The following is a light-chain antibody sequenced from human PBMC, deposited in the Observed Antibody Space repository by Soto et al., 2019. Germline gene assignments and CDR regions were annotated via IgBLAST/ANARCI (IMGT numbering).Light chain of an antibody. J-gene: IGLJ3*02. CDR1: SSNIGAGYD. CDR2: GNS. CDR3: QSYDSSLSGSV. Sequence: QSVLTQPPSVSGAPGQRVTISCTGSSSNIGAGYDVHWYQQLPGTAPKLLIYGNSTRTSGVPDRSSGSKSGTSASLAITGLQAEDEADYYCQSYDSSLSGSVFGGGNKLTVL. V-gene: IGLV1-40*01.